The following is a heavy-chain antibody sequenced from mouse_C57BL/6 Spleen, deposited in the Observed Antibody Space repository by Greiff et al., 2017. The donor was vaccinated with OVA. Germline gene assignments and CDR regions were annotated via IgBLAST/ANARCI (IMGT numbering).Heavy chain of an antibody. D-gene: IGHD2-4*01. Sequence: VMLVESAAELVKPGASVKISCKVSGYTFTDHTIHWMKQRPEQGLEWIGYIYPRDGSTKYNEKFKGKATLTADKSSSTAYMQLNSLTSEDSAVYFCARSDDYDEDWFAYWGQGTLVTVSA. CDR2: IYPRDGST. J-gene: IGHJ3*01. CDR3: ARSDDYDEDWFAY. V-gene: IGHV1-78*01. CDR1: GYTFTDHT.